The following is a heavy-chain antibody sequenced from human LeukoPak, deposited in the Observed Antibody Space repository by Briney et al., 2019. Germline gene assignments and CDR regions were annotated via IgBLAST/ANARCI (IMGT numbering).Heavy chain of an antibody. CDR1: GFTFSSYA. V-gene: IGHV3-66*02. CDR2: IYSGGST. D-gene: IGHD5-12*01. J-gene: IGHJ6*03. CDR3: ARGPDIVVYYYYMDV. Sequence: GGSLRLSCAASGFTFSSYAMSWVRQAPGKGLEWVSVIYSGGSTYYADSVKGRFTISRDNSKNTLYLQMNSLRAEDTAVYYCARGPDIVVYYYYMDVWGKGTTVTVSS.